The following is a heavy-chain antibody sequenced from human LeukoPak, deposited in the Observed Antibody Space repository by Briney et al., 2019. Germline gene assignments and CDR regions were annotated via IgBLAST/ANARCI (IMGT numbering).Heavy chain of an antibody. J-gene: IGHJ4*02. CDR3: ARDIGRYDFWSGYGTAPDY. D-gene: IGHD3-3*01. CDR1: GGSISSSSYY. V-gene: IGHV4-39*07. Sequence: SETLSLTCTVSGGSISSSSYYWGWIRQPPGKGLEWIGSIYYSGSTYYSPSLKSRVTISVDTSKNQFSLKLSSVTAADTAVYYCARDIGRYDFWSGYGTAPDYWGQGTLVTVSS. CDR2: IYYSGST.